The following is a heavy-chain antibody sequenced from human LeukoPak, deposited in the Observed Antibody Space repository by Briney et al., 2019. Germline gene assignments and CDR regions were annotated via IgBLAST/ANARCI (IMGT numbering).Heavy chain of an antibody. Sequence: GGSLRLSCAASGFTSSTYTMNWVRQAPGKGLEWVSSISSSSTYIYYADSVKGRFTISRDNAKNSLYLQMNSLRAEDTAVYYCARDEVYGEQYYFDYWGQGTLVTVSS. CDR2: ISSSSTYI. CDR3: ARDEVYGEQYYFDY. CDR1: GFTSSTYT. J-gene: IGHJ4*02. D-gene: IGHD4/OR15-4a*01. V-gene: IGHV3-21*01.